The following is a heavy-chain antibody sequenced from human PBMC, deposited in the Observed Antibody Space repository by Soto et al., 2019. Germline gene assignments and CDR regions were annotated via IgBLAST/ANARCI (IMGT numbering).Heavy chain of an antibody. V-gene: IGHV2-5*02. CDR2: IYWDGDK. J-gene: IGHJ4*02. CDR1: GFSLSTSGVG. Sequence: QITLKESGPTLVKPTQTLTLTCTISGFSLSTSGVGVGWIRQPPGKALDWLALIYWDGDKRYSPSLKSRLTITMDTSKNQVVLTMTNMDPVDTATYYCVRLLWFGELTWGQGTLVTVSS. D-gene: IGHD3-10*01. CDR3: VRLLWFGELT.